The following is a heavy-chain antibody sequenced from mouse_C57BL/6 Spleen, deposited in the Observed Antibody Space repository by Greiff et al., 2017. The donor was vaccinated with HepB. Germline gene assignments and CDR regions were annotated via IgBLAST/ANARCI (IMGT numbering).Heavy chain of an antibody. V-gene: IGHV5-9-1*02. CDR1: GFTFSSYA. Sequence: DVMLVESGEGLVKPGGSLKLSCAASGFTFSSYAMSWVRQTPEKRLEWVAYISSGGDYIYYADTVKGRFTISRDNARNTLYLQMSSLKSEDTAMYYCTRGITTVPPFAYWGQGTLVTVSA. CDR3: TRGITTVPPFAY. CDR2: ISSGGDYI. D-gene: IGHD1-1*01. J-gene: IGHJ3*01.